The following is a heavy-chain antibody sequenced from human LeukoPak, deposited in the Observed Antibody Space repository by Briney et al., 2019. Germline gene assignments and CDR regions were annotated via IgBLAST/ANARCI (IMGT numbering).Heavy chain of an antibody. D-gene: IGHD3-3*01. CDR2: IWYDGSKK. Sequence: GGSLRLSCAASGFTFSSYGMHWVRQAPGKGLEWVAVIWYDGSKKYYADSVKGRFTISRDNAKNSLYLQMNSLRAEDTAVYYCARTIFGVVYYYYMDVWGKGTTVTVSS. J-gene: IGHJ6*03. CDR1: GFTFSSYG. V-gene: IGHV3-33*01. CDR3: ARTIFGVVYYYYMDV.